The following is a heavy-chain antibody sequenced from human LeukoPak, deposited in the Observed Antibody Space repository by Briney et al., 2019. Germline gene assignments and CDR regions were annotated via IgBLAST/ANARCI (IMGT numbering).Heavy chain of an antibody. J-gene: IGHJ6*04. CDR1: GFTFSNAW. CDR3: AKDRAMDV. Sequence: PGGSLRLSCAASGFTFSNAWMSWVRQAPGKGLEWVAVISYDGSNKYYADSVKGRFTISRDNSKNTLYLQMNSLRAEDTAVYYCAKDRAMDVWGKGTTVTVSS. V-gene: IGHV3-30*18. CDR2: ISYDGSNK.